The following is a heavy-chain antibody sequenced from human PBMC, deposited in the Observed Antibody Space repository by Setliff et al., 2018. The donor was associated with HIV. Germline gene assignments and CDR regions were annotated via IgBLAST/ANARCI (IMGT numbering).Heavy chain of an antibody. CDR2: ISWNSDSI. CDR3: AKGLRGDSSGYYAY. D-gene: IGHD3-22*01. CDR1: GFNFKDFS. V-gene: IGHV3-9*01. Sequence: GGSLRLSCAASGFNFKDFSMHWVRQRPGKGLEWASGISWNSDSIAYADSVKGRFTISRDNSKNTLYLQMNSLRAEDTAVHYCAKGLRGDSSGYYAYWGQGTLVTVSS. J-gene: IGHJ4*02.